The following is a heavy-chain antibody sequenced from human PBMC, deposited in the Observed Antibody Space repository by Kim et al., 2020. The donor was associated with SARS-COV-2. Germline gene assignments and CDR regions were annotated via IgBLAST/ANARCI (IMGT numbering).Heavy chain of an antibody. CDR2: FSYDGNA. CDR3: TTYRGGVGGSGY. D-gene: IGHD3-10*01. J-gene: IGHJ4*02. CDR1: GASVSSGNYH. V-gene: IGHV4-61*01. Sequence: SETLSLTCTVSGASVSSGNYHWSWIRQPPGKGLEWIGFFSYDGNANYNPSLMSRVTISIDTSKNQYSLKLNSVTAADTAVYYCTTYRGGVGGSGYWCQGTLVTVSS.